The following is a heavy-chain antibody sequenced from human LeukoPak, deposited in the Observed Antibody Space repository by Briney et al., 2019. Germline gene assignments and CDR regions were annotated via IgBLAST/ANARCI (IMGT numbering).Heavy chain of an antibody. Sequence: ASVKVSCKASGYTFTDYYMRWVRQAPGQGFEWMGWINPNDGDTNYAQKFQGRVTMTRDTSISTAHMEVSRLRSDDTAVYYCTRANFLYCSSSACLFDYWGQGTLVTVSS. CDR3: TRANFLYCSSSACLFDY. D-gene: IGHD2-2*01. V-gene: IGHV1-2*02. CDR2: INPNDGDT. CDR1: GYTFTDYY. J-gene: IGHJ4*02.